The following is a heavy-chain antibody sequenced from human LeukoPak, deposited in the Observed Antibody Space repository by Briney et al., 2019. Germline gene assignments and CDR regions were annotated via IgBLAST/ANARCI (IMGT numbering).Heavy chain of an antibody. Sequence: SETLSLTCTVSGGSISSYYWSWIRQPPGKGLEWVGYIYYSGSTNYNPALKSRVTISVDTSKNQFSLKLSSVPAADTAVYYCARAGPDYDILTGYYMGYYYYGMDVWGQGTTVTVSS. CDR1: GGSISSYY. J-gene: IGHJ6*02. V-gene: IGHV4-59*08. CDR2: IYYSGST. CDR3: ARAGPDYDILTGYYMGYYYYGMDV. D-gene: IGHD3-9*01.